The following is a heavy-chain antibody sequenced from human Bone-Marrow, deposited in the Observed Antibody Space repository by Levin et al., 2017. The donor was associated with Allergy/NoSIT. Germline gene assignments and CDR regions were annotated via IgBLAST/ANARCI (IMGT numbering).Heavy chain of an antibody. D-gene: IGHD5-24*01. Sequence: GGSLRLSCAASGFTFSDSSMNWVRQTPGKGLEWVSSISGNSYYIYYADSLKGRFTISRDNVKNSLYLQMDSLRAEDTAVYFCARGGVFTYGYDYWGQGTLVTVSS. J-gene: IGHJ4*02. CDR3: ARGGVFTYGYDY. CDR1: GFTFSDSS. V-gene: IGHV3-21*01. CDR2: ISGNSYYI.